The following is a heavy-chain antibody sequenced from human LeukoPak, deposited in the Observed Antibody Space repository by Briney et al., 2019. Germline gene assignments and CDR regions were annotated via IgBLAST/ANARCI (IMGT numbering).Heavy chain of an antibody. Sequence: GASLRLSCVVSGLTFDSFSMGWVRQAPGKGLEWVSTISSRATNTYYADSVKGRFTISRDNSKNTLYLELNTLRAEDTAVYYCAAGGRYTYGYGDLGQGTLVTVSS. CDR3: AAGGRYTYGYGD. D-gene: IGHD5-18*01. V-gene: IGHV3-23*01. J-gene: IGHJ4*02. CDR1: GLTFDSFS. CDR2: ISSRATNT.